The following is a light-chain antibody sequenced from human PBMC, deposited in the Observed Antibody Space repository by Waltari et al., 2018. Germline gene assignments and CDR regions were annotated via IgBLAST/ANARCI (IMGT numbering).Light chain of an antibody. J-gene: IGLJ3*02. V-gene: IGLV4-69*01. CDR3: QTGGHGTWV. CDR2: VNSDGGH. Sequence: QLVLTQSPSASAPLGASVKLTCTLSSGHTSKAIAWLQQQPEKGPRDLMTVNSDGGHSDGNAFPIRFSRSSSGAGRYLTISSLQSEDEADYYCQTGGHGTWVFGGGTKLTVL. CDR1: SGHTSKA.